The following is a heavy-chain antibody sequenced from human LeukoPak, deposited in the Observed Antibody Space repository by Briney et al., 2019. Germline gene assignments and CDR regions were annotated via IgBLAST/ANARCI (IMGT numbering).Heavy chain of an antibody. D-gene: IGHD3-22*01. Sequence: GGSLRLSCAASGFTFSTYAMSWVRQAPGKGLEWVSLIGGSDGRTRYADSVKGRFTISRDNSKNTLYLEMNSLRAEDTAVYYCAKDSSSYDWGYMDVWGKGTTVTIYS. CDR2: IGGSDGRT. V-gene: IGHV3-23*01. CDR3: AKDSSSYDWGYMDV. J-gene: IGHJ6*03. CDR1: GFTFSTYA.